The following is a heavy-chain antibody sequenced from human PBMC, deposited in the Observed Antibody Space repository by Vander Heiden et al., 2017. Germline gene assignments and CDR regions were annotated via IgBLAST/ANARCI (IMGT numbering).Heavy chain of an antibody. V-gene: IGHV3-23*01. D-gene: IGHD3-10*01. CDR2: ISGSGGST. Sequence: EVQLLESGGGLVQPGGSLRLPCAASGFTFSSYAMGWVRQAPGKGLEWVSAISGSGGSTYYADSVKGRFTISRDNSKNTLYLQMNSLRAEDTAVYYCAKDTIWFGEGDAFDIWGQGTMVTVSS. J-gene: IGHJ3*02. CDR3: AKDTIWFGEGDAFDI. CDR1: GFTFSSYA.